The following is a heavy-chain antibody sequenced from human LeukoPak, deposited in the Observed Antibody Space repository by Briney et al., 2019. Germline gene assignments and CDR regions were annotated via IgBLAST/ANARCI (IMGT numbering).Heavy chain of an antibody. CDR2: IDSSSTTI. CDR3: ARVPYISGSYDY. V-gene: IGHV3-48*04. Sequence: TGGSLRLSCAASGFTFSSFWMSWVRQAPGKGLEWVSYIDSSSTTIYYADSVKGRFTISRDNAKNSLYLQMNSLRAEDTAVYYCARVPYISGSYDYWGQGTLVTVSS. CDR1: GFTFSSFW. J-gene: IGHJ4*02. D-gene: IGHD6-19*01.